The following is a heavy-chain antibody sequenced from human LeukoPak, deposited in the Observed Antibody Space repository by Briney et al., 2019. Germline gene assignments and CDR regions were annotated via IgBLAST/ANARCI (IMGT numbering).Heavy chain of an antibody. CDR2: ISPSGGST. Sequence: ASVKVSCKASGYTFTTYYIHWVRQAPGQGLERMGMISPSGGSTTYSQKFQGRVTMTRDTSTGTVYMELSSLRSEDTAVYYCASGNCDGDCYYDYWGQGTLVTVSS. V-gene: IGHV1-46*01. J-gene: IGHJ4*02. CDR1: GYTFTTYY. CDR3: ASGNCDGDCYYDY. D-gene: IGHD2-21*02.